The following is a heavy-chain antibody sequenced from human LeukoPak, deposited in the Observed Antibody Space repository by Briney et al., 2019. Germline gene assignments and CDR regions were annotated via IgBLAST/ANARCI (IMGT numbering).Heavy chain of an antibody. CDR2: IYTSGST. Sequence: SETLSLTCTVSGGSISSGSYYWSWFRQPAEKGLEWIGRIYTSGSTYYNPSLKSRVTISADTSKNQFSLNVSSVTAADTAVYYCATQILLCHYYWGQGTLVTVSS. D-gene: IGHD2/OR15-2a*01. CDR3: ATQILLCHYY. V-gene: IGHV4-61*02. J-gene: IGHJ4*02. CDR1: GGSISSGSYY.